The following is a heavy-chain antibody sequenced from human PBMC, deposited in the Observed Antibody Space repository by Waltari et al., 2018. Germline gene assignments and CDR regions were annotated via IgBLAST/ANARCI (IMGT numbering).Heavy chain of an antibody. CDR2: INGYNGDT. CDR1: GFTFTSNA. V-gene: IGHV1-18*01. J-gene: IGHJ3*01. Sequence: QVQLVQSGGEVKKPGASVKVSCKTSGFTFTSNAISWVRQAPGQGLEWMGWINGYNGDTNDAEKLQGRPTVTPDSSTSTAYMELRSLRSDDTAVYFCAGGVIGGGFDVWGQGTMVTVSS. D-gene: IGHD3-16*01. CDR3: AGGVIGGGFDV.